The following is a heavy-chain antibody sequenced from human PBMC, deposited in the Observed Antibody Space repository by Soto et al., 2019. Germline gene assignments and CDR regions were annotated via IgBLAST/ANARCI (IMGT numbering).Heavy chain of an antibody. Sequence: PGGSLRLSCAASGFTFSSYAMHWVRQAPGKGLEWVAVITYDGSNKYYADSVKGRFTISRDNSKNTLYLQMNSLRAEDTAVYYCARDLYDFWSGYKTVYYYYGMDVWGQGTTVTVSS. CDR3: ARDLYDFWSGYKTVYYYYGMDV. J-gene: IGHJ6*02. CDR1: GFTFSSYA. V-gene: IGHV3-30-3*01. D-gene: IGHD3-3*01. CDR2: ITYDGSNK.